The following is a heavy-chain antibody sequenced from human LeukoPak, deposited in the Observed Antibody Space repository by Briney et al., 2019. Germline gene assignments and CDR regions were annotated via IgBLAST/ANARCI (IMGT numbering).Heavy chain of an antibody. D-gene: IGHD3-22*01. CDR2: ISSSIGYI. CDR1: GFTFSSYS. V-gene: IGHV3-21*01. J-gene: IGHJ4*02. CDR3: ARERHYYDSSGSIDGVGFDY. Sequence: GGSLRLSCAASGFTFSSYSMNWVRQAPGKGLEWVSSISSSIGYIYSADSVKGRFTISRDNAKNSLYLQKNSLRAEDTAVYYCARERHYYDSSGSIDGVGFDYWGQGTLVTVSS.